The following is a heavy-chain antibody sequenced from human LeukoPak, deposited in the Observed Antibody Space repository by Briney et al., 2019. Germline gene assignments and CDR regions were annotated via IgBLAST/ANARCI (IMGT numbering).Heavy chain of an antibody. CDR3: ARGGYSSSWYWWFDP. Sequence: ASVKVSCKASGVTFSSYAISWVRQAPGQGLEWMGWISAYNGNTNYAQKLQGRVTMTTDTSTSTAYMELRSLRSDDTAVYYCARGGYSSSWYWWFDPWGQGTLVTVSS. CDR2: ISAYNGNT. V-gene: IGHV1-18*01. CDR1: GVTFSSYA. D-gene: IGHD6-13*01. J-gene: IGHJ5*02.